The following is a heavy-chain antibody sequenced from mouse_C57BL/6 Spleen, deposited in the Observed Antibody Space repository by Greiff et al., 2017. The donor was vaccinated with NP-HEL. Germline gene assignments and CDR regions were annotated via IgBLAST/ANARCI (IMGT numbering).Heavy chain of an antibody. D-gene: IGHD2-5*01. Sequence: QVQLQQPGAELVRPGSSVKLSCKASGYTFTSYWMDWVQQRPGQGLEWIGNIYPSDSETHYNQKFKDKATLTVDKSSSTAYMQLSSLTSEDSAVYYCARSYSNPAWFAYWGQGTLVTVSA. J-gene: IGHJ3*01. CDR1: GYTFTSYW. CDR3: ARSYSNPAWFAY. CDR2: IYPSDSET. V-gene: IGHV1-61*01.